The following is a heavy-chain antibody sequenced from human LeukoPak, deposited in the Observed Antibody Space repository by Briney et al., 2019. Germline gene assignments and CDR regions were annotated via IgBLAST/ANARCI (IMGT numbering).Heavy chain of an antibody. J-gene: IGHJ4*02. D-gene: IGHD2-2*01. CDR3: ARQAGYCGSTSCSRSEFDY. CDR2: IYPGDSDT. CDR1: GSTFTTYW. V-gene: IGHV5-51*01. Sequence: GGSLKISCKGSGSTFTTYWIGWVRQLPGKGLEWMGIIYPGDSDTRYSTSFQGQVSISADKSINTAYLQWSSLKASDTAIYYCARQAGYCGSTSCSRSEFDYWGQGTLVTVSS.